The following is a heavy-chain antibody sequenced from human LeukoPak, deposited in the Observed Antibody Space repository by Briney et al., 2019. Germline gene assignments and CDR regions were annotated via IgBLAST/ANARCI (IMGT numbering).Heavy chain of an antibody. CDR2: IIPIFGIA. CDR1: GGTFSSYA. V-gene: IGHV1-69*04. D-gene: IGHD5-24*01. Sequence: SVKVSCKASGGTFSSYAISWVRQAPGQGLEWMGRIIPIFGIANYAQKFQGRVTVTADKSTSTAYMELSSLRSEDTAVYYCARGEMATIRDYYYYGMDVWGQGTTVTVSS. CDR3: ARGEMATIRDYYYYGMDV. J-gene: IGHJ6*02.